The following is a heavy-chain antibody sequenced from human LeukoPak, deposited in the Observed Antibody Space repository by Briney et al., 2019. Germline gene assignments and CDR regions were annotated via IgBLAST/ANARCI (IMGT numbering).Heavy chain of an antibody. D-gene: IGHD1/OR15-1a*01. J-gene: IGHJ4*02. V-gene: IGHV1-69*13. CDR1: GGTFSSYA. Sequence: ASVKVSCKASGGTFSSYAISWVRQAPGQGLEWMGGIIPIFGTASYAQKFQGRVTITADESTSTAYMELSSLRSEDTAVYYCARGTSAGSTLDSWGQGTLVTVSS. CDR3: ARGTSAGSTLDS. CDR2: IIPIFGTA.